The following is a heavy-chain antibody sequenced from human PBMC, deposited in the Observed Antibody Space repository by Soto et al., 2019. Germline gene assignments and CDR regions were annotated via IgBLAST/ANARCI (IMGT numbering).Heavy chain of an antibody. V-gene: IGHV1-24*01. D-gene: IGHD1-26*01. CDR2: FDPEDGET. CDR1: GYTLTELS. CDR3: ARGVSAGVDY. J-gene: IGHJ4*02. Sequence: ASVKVSCKVSGYTLTELSMHWVRQAPGKGLEWMGGFDPEDGETIYAQKFQGRVTMTRDTSVNTAYMELTTLTSDDTAFYYCARGVSAGVDYWGQGTQVTVSS.